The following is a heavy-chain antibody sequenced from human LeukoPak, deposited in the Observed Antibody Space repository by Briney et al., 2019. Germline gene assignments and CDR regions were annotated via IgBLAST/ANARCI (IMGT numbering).Heavy chain of an antibody. CDR2: IYPGDSDT. D-gene: IGHD3-22*01. CDR3: ARPNITSYYDSRGYDAFDV. V-gene: IGHV5-51*01. Sequence: GESLKISCKGSGYRFTSYWIGWVRQMPGKGLEWMGIIYPGDSDTIYSPSFQGQVTISADKSVSIAYLQWSSLKASDTAMYYCARPNITSYYDSRGYDAFDVWGQGTMVIVSS. CDR1: GYRFTSYW. J-gene: IGHJ3*01.